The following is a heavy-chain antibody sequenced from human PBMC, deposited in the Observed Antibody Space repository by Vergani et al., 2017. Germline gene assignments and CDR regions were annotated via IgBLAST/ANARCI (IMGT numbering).Heavy chain of an antibody. V-gene: IGHV4-59*01. CDR1: GGSISSYY. D-gene: IGHD4-11*01. CDR2: IYYSGST. Sequence: QVQLQESGPGLVKPSETLSLTCTVSGGSISSYYWSWIRQPPGKGLEWIGYIYYSGSTNYNPSLKSRVTISVDTSKNQFSLKLSSVTAADTAVYYCARAPDYSLIFDYWGQGTLVTVSS. CDR3: ARAPDYSLIFDY. J-gene: IGHJ4*02.